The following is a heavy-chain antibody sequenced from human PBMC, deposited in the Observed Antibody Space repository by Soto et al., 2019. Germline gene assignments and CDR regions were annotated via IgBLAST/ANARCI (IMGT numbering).Heavy chain of an antibody. J-gene: IGHJ4*02. CDR2: ISGSGGST. CDR1: GFNFSSYA. CDR3: AKGVVPAPAPFGY. D-gene: IGHD2-2*01. Sequence: PGGSLSLSCAASGFNFSSYAMSWVRQAPGKGLEWVSAISGSGGSTYYADSVKGRFTISRDNSKNTLYLQMNSLRAEDTAVYYCAKGVVPAPAPFGYWGQGTLVTVSS. V-gene: IGHV3-23*01.